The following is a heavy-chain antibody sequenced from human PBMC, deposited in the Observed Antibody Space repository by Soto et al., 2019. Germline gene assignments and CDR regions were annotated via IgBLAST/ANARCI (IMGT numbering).Heavy chain of an antibody. CDR3: AKIAVTGSWYFDL. CDR2: ISRNGDYI. CDR1: GFSFSSHG. V-gene: IGHV3-23*01. J-gene: IGHJ2*01. D-gene: IGHD6-19*01. Sequence: EVQLLESGGGLVQPGGSLRLSCAASGFSFSSHGMSRVRQAPEMGLEWVSSISRNGDYIYYADSVKGRFTISRDNSKNTLFLQVNSLRVEDTAVYYCAKIAVTGSWYFDLWGRGTLVTVSS.